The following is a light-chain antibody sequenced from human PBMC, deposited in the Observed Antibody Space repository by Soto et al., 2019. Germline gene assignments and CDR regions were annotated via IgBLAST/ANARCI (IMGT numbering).Light chain of an antibody. CDR3: CSYAGRSTWV. CDR1: SSDVGSYDL. CDR2: EDS. V-gene: IGLV2-23*01. J-gene: IGLJ2*01. Sequence: QSALTQPASVSGSPGQSITISCTGTSSDVGSYDLDSWYQQHPGKAPKLIIYEDSKRPSGVSNRFSGSKSGNTASLTISGLQAEDEADNYCCSYAGRSTWVFGGGIKLTVL.